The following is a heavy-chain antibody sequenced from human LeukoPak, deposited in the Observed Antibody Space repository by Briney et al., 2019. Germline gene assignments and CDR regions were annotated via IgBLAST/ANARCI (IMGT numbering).Heavy chain of an antibody. D-gene: IGHD3-16*02. CDR3: ARKGVTFGGVITYNWFDP. CDR2: INPNSGGT. J-gene: IGHJ5*02. V-gene: IGHV1-2*02. CDR1: GYTFTDYY. Sequence: ASVKVSCKGSGYTFTDYYMHWVRQAPGQGLEWMGWINPNSGGTNYAQKFQGRVTMTRDTSISTAYMELSRLRSDDTAVYYCARKGVTFGGVITYNWFDPWGQGTLVTVSS.